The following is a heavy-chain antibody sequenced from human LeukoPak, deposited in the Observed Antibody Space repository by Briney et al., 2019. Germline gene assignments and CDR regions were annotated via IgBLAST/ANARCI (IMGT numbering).Heavy chain of an antibody. J-gene: IGHJ3*02. CDR1: GFTFSSYW. CDR3: ARDLYQPLYRPNDAFDI. Sequence: GGSLRLSCAASGFTFSSYWMHWVRQAPGKGLVWVSRINSDGSSTSYADSVKGRFTISRDNAKNTLYLQMNSLRAEDTAVYYCARDLYQPLYRPNDAFDIWGQGTMVTVSS. V-gene: IGHV3-74*01. D-gene: IGHD2-2*02. CDR2: INSDGSST.